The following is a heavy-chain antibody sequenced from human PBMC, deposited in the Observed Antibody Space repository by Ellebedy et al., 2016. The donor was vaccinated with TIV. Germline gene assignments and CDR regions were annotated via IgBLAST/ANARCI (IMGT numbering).Heavy chain of an antibody. D-gene: IGHD6-13*01. CDR1: GYTLTELS. CDR2: FDPEDGET. J-gene: IGHJ3*02. CDR3: ARDYGSSSWPDAFDI. Sequence: ASVKVSXXVSGYTLTELSMHWVRQAPGKGLEWMGGFDPEDGETIYAQKFQGRVTMTRDTSTSTVYMELSSLRSEDTAVYYCARDYGSSSWPDAFDIWGQGTMVTVSS. V-gene: IGHV1-24*01.